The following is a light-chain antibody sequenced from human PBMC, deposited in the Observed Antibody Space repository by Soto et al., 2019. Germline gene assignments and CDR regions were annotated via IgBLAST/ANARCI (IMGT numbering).Light chain of an antibody. V-gene: IGLV2-14*01. Sequence: QSVLTQPASVSGSPGQSITISCTGTSSDVGGYNYVSWYQQHPGKAPKLMIYDVSNRPSGVSNRFSGSKSGNTASLTISGLRAEDEADYYCSSYTSSSTSHVVFGGGTKVTVL. CDR3: SSYTSSSTSHVV. CDR1: SSDVGGYNY. J-gene: IGLJ2*01. CDR2: DVS.